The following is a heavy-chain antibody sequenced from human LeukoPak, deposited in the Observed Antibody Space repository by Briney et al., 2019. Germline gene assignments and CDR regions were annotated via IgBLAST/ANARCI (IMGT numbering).Heavy chain of an antibody. CDR1: GGSISSYY. Sequence: SETLSLTCTVSGGSISSYYWSWIRQPPGKGLEWIGYIYYSGSTNYNPSLKSRVTISVDTSKNQFSLKLSSLTAADTAVYYCARSRSYYSRGFFEYWGQGTLVTVSS. V-gene: IGHV4-59*01. D-gene: IGHD3-10*01. J-gene: IGHJ4*02. CDR3: ARSRSYYSRGFFEY. CDR2: IYYSGST.